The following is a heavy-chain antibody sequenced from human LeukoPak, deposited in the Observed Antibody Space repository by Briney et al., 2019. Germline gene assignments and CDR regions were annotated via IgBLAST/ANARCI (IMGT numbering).Heavy chain of an antibody. J-gene: IGHJ6*03. V-gene: IGHV3-11*04. CDR2: ISSSGSTI. Sequence: GGSLRLSCAASGFTFSDYYMSWIRQAPGKGLEWVSYISSSGSTIYYADSVKGRFTISRDNAKNSLYLQMNSLRAEDTAVYYCARMPPYGSGSYYNPLNYYYYMDVWGKGTTVTVSS. D-gene: IGHD3-10*01. CDR3: ARMPPYGSGSYYNPLNYYYYMDV. CDR1: GFTFSDYY.